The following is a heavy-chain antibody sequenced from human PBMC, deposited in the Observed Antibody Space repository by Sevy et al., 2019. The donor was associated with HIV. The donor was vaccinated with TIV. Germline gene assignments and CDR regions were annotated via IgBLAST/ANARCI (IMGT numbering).Heavy chain of an antibody. CDR1: GFTFRSYS. CDR2: ISSSSSYI. CDR3: KRWEDMNTFGGIIVITSSLGMDV. D-gene: IGHD3-16*02. V-gene: IGHV3-21*06. Sequence: GGSLRLSCAASGFTFRSYSMNWVRQAPGKGLEWVSSISSSSSYIYYADSVKGRFTISRDNGKNSLYLQMNRLRAEDTAVYYCKRWEDMNTFGGIIVITSSLGMDVWGKGTTVTVS. J-gene: IGHJ6*04.